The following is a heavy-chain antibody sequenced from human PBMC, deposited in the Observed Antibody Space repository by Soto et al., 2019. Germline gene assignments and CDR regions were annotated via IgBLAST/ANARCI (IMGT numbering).Heavy chain of an antibody. D-gene: IGHD6-19*01. Sequence: EVQLVESGGGLVQPGGSLRVSCAASGFTSSRYWMHWFRQAPGKGLVWVSRINSDGSSTSYADSVKGRFTISRDNAKNTLYLQMNSLRAEDTAIYYCARRGAVAGLHYWGQGTLVTVSS. CDR3: ARRGAVAGLHY. CDR2: INSDGSST. J-gene: IGHJ4*02. V-gene: IGHV3-74*01. CDR1: GFTSSRYW.